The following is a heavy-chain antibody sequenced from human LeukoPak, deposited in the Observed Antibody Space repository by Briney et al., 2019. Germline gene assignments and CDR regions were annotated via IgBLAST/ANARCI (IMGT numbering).Heavy chain of an antibody. V-gene: IGHV4-30-4*01. CDR1: GGSIGSGDYF. CDR3: AREPYYDFWSGNNGYFDY. Sequence: SQTLSLTCTVSGGSIGSGDYFWPWVRQPPGKGLEWIVYIYDSGSTYYNPSLKSRVTISVDTSKNQFSLKLSSVTAADTAVYYCAREPYYDFWSGNNGYFDYWGQGTLVTVSS. CDR2: IYDSGST. D-gene: IGHD3-3*01. J-gene: IGHJ4*02.